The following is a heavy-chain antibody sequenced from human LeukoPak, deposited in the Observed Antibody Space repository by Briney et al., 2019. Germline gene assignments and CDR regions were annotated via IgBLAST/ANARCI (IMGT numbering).Heavy chain of an antibody. CDR3: ARDMRPWYYDSSGRNYFDY. Sequence: GSSVKVSCKASGGTFSSYAISWVRQAPGQGLEWMGRIIPILGIANYAQKFQGRVTITADKSTSTAYMELSSLRSEDTAVYYCARDMRPWYYDSSGRNYFDYWGQGTLVTVSS. J-gene: IGHJ4*02. CDR1: GGTFSSYA. D-gene: IGHD3-22*01. V-gene: IGHV1-69*04. CDR2: IIPILGIA.